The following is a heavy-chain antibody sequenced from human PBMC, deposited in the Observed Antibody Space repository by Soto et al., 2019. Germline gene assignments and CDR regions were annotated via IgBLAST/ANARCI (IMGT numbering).Heavy chain of an antibody. J-gene: IGHJ4*02. D-gene: IGHD3-10*01. CDR2: IYYSGST. CDR3: ASRGSGSYYNHDY. CDR1: GGSISSSSYY. Sequence: SETLSLTCTVSGGSISSSSYYWGWIRQPPGKGLEWIGSIYYSGSTYYNPSLKSRVTISVDTSKNQFSLKLSSVTAADTAVYYCASRGSGSYYNHDYWGQGTLVTVSS. V-gene: IGHV4-39*01.